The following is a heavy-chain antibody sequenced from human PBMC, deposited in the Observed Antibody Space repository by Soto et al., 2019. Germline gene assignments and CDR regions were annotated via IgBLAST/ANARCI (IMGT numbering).Heavy chain of an antibody. D-gene: IGHD3-16*01. CDR1: GTIFSSYT. CDR2: IIPILGET. CDR3: ARGLGGRMDD. Sequence: QVQLVQSGAEVKKPGSSVRVSCKASGTIFSSYTISWVRQAPGQGLEWMGRIIPILGETNSAQKFQGRVTLTADKPTNTAYMELNSLRLEDTALYYCARGLGGRMDDW. V-gene: IGHV1-69*08. J-gene: IGHJ6*01.